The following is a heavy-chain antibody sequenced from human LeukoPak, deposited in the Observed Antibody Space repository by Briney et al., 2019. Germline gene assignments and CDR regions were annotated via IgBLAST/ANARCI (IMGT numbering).Heavy chain of an antibody. Sequence: GESLKTSCKGSGYSFTSYWIGWVRQMPGKGLEWMGIIYPGDSDTRYSPSFQGQVTISADKSISTAYLQWSSLKASDTAMYYCARHGEMATIRYYYYGMDVWGQGTTVTVSS. CDR2: IYPGDSDT. V-gene: IGHV5-51*01. CDR3: ARHGEMATIRYYYYGMDV. CDR1: GYSFTSYW. D-gene: IGHD5-24*01. J-gene: IGHJ6*02.